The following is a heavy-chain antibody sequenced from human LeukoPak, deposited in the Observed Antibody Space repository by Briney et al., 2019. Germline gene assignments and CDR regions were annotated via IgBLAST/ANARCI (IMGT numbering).Heavy chain of an antibody. CDR3: ARDRSGSFLDY. Sequence: GGSLRLSCAASGFTFSNYAMSWVRQAPGKGLEWVSGISGSGGSTYYADFVKGRFTISRDNAKKSLYLQMNSLRVEDTAVYYCARDRSGSFLDYWGQGTLVTVSS. CDR1: GFTFSNYA. CDR2: ISGSGGST. D-gene: IGHD3-10*01. J-gene: IGHJ4*02. V-gene: IGHV3-23*01.